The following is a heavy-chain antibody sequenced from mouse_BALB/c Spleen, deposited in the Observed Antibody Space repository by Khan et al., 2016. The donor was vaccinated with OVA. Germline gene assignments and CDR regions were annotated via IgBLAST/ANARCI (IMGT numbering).Heavy chain of an antibody. V-gene: IGHV1-81*01. CDR3: ARGDGYYVYFDY. CDR1: GYTFTYYV. J-gene: IGHJ2*01. D-gene: IGHD2-3*01. CDR2: IYPGSDNA. Sequence: QVRLQQSGPELVKPGASVKMSCKASGYTFTYYVITWVKQRTGQGLEWIGEIYPGSDNAYYNERFKGKATLTADKSSNTTHMQLSSLTSEDSAVYFCARGDGYYVYFDYWGQGTTLTLSS.